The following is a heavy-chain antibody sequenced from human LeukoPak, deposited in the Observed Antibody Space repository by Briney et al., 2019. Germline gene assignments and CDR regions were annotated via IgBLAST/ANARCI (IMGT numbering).Heavy chain of an antibody. J-gene: IGHJ4*02. CDR1: GSSISSGGYY. CDR3: AGLGSYDHDY. Sequence: SETLSLTCTVSGSSISSGGYYWSWIRQHPGKGLEWIGYIYYSGSTYYNPSLKSRVTISVDTSKNQFSLKLSSVTAADTAVYYCAGLGSYDHDYWGQGTLVTVSS. CDR2: IYYSGST. D-gene: IGHD1-26*01. V-gene: IGHV4-31*03.